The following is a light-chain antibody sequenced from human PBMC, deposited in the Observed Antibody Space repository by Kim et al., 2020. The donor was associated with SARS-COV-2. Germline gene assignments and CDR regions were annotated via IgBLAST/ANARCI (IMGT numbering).Light chain of an antibody. J-gene: IGKJ5*01. CDR1: KSISSN. Sequence: SLSTGEKATRPGRASKSISSNLAWDQQKPGQAPRVLIYGASARATGIPARFSGSGSETEFTLTISNLQSEDFAVYYCQEYAYWRAFGQGTRLEIK. CDR3: QEYAYWRA. V-gene: IGKV3-15*01. CDR2: GAS.